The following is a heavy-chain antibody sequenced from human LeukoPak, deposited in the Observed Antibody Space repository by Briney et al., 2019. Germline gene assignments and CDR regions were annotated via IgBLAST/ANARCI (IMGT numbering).Heavy chain of an antibody. V-gene: IGHV1-2*02. D-gene: IGHD1-26*01. CDR3: ARVAVGAEYFDY. CDR1: GYTFTGYY. J-gene: IGHJ4*02. Sequence: ASVKVSCKASGYTFTGYYMHWVRQAPGQGREGMGWINPNSGGTNYAQKFQGRVTMTRDTSISTAYMGLSRLRSDDTAVYYCARVAVGAEYFDYWGQGTLVTVSS. CDR2: INPNSGGT.